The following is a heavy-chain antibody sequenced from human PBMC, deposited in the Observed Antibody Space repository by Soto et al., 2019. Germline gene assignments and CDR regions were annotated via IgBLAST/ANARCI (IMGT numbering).Heavy chain of an antibody. J-gene: IGHJ5*02. CDR2: IKQDGSEK. CDR3: ARDFRITIFGVVPWFDP. D-gene: IGHD3-3*01. CDR1: GFTFSGYW. V-gene: IGHV3-7*01. Sequence: GSLSLSCAASGFTFSGYWMSWVRQAPGKGLEWVANIKQDGSEKYYVDSVKGRFTISRDNAKNSLYLQMNSLRAEDTAVYYCARDFRITIFGVVPWFDPWGQGTLVPVSS.